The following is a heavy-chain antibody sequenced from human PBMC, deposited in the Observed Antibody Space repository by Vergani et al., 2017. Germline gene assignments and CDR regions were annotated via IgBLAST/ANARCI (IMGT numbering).Heavy chain of an antibody. CDR2: IWYDGSNK. Sequence: QVQLVESGGGVVQPGRSLRLSCAASGFTFSSYGMHWVRQAPGKGLEWVAVIWYDGSNKYYADSVKGRFTISRDNSKNTLYLQMNSLRAEDTAVYYCARTPRNFGEFDYWGQGTLVTVSS. CDR1: GFTFSSYG. CDR3: ARTPRNFGEFDY. V-gene: IGHV3-33*01. D-gene: IGHD1-14*01. J-gene: IGHJ4*02.